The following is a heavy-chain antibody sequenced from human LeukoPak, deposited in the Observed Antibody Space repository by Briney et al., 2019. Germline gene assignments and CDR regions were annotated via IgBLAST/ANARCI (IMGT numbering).Heavy chain of an antibody. D-gene: IGHD5-18*01. J-gene: IGHJ4*02. V-gene: IGHV4-39*01. Sequence: PSETLSLTCTVSGGSISSSSYSWGWIRQPPGKGLEWIGSIYYSGSTYYNPSLKSRVTISVDTSKNQFSLKLSSVTAADTAVYYCARGGYQRPFDYWGQGTLVTVSS. CDR3: ARGGYQRPFDY. CDR2: IYYSGST. CDR1: GGSISSSSYS.